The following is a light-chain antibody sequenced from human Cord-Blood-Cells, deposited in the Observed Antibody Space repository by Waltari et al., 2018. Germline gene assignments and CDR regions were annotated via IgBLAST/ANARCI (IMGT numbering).Light chain of an antibody. J-gene: IGKJ4*01. CDR2: GAS. CDR3: QQYNNRPPLT. V-gene: IGKV3-15*01. Sequence: EIVMTQSRATLSVSPGERATLSCRASQSVSSNLAWYQQKPGQAPRLLIYGASTRATGIPARFSGSGSGTEFTLTISSLQSEDFAVYYCQQYNNRPPLTFGGGTKVEIK. CDR1: QSVSSN.